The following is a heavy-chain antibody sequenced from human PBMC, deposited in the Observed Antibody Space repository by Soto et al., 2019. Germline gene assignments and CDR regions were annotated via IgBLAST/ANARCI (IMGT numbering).Heavy chain of an antibody. D-gene: IGHD6-19*01. J-gene: IGHJ4*02. CDR3: ARERGAVAGNFDY. CDR2: INHSGST. CDR1: GGSFSGYY. Sequence: QVQLQQWGAGLLKPSETLSLTCAVYGGSFSGYYWSWIRQPPGKGLEWIGEINHSGSTNYNPSLKSRVTISVDTSKNQFSLKLSSVTAADTAVYYCARERGAVAGNFDYWGQGTLVTVSS. V-gene: IGHV4-34*01.